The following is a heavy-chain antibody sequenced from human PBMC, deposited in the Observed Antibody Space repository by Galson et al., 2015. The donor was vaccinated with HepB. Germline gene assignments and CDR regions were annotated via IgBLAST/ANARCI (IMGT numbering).Heavy chain of an antibody. J-gene: IGHJ6*02. V-gene: IGHV3-74*01. CDR1: GFSFSGYW. Sequence: SLRLSCAASGFSFSGYWMHWVRQAPGKGLVWVSRINSDGSSTRYAGSVRGRFTISRDNAKNTLYLQMKSLRAEDTAVYYCAREYDSSDYLPVGYYGMDVWGQGTTVTVSS. CDR2: INSDGSST. D-gene: IGHD3-22*01. CDR3: AREYDSSDYLPVGYYGMDV.